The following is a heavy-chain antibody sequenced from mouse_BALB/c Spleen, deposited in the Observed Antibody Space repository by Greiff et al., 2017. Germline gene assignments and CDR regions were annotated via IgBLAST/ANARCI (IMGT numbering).Heavy chain of an antibody. J-gene: IGHJ4*01. D-gene: IGHD2-10*02. CDR1: GYTFTSYW. CDR2: IYPGDGDT. Sequence: VQLQQSGAELARPGASVKLSCKASGYTFTSYWMQWVKQRPGQGLEWIGAIYPGDGDTRYTQKFKGKATLTADKSSSTAYMQLSSLAPEDSAVYYCAKYGAMDYWGQGTSVTVSS. CDR3: AKYGAMDY. V-gene: IGHV1-87*01.